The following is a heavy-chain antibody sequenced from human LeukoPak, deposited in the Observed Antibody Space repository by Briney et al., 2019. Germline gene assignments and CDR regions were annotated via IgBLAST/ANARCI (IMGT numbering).Heavy chain of an antibody. Sequence: PGGSLRLSCAAAGFTVSSNYMNWVRQAPGRGLEWVSIIYSGGSTYYASSVKGRFTISRENSKNTLYLQMNSLRAEDTAVYYCARQEVVEDTFDIWGQGTMVTVSS. CDR3: ARQEVVEDTFDI. J-gene: IGHJ3*02. D-gene: IGHD2-15*01. CDR2: IYSGGST. CDR1: GFTVSSNY. V-gene: IGHV3-53*01.